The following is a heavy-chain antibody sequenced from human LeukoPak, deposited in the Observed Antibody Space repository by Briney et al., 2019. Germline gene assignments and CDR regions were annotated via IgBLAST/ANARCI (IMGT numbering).Heavy chain of an antibody. CDR1: GYTFTDYY. CDR3: ARGEDGSGSYPDY. V-gene: IGHV1-2*06. CDR2: INPNSGDT. J-gene: IGHJ4*02. Sequence: GAAVKVSCKASGYTFTDYYMYWVRQAPGQGLEWMGRINPNSGDTFYAQKFQGRVTMTRDTSISTAYMELSRLRSDDTAVYYCARGEDGSGSYPDYWGQGTLVTVSS. D-gene: IGHD3-10*01.